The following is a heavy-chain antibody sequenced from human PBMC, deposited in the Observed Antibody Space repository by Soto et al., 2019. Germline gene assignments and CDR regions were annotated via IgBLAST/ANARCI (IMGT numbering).Heavy chain of an antibody. CDR2: IYYSGST. V-gene: IGHV4-61*01. CDR3: ARTIAARPGYFDY. D-gene: IGHD6-6*01. J-gene: IGHJ4*02. Sequence: PSETLSLTCTVSGGSVSSGSYYWSWIRQPPGKGLEWIGYIYYSGSTNYNPSLKSRVTISVDTSKNQFSLKLSSVTAADTAVYYCARTIAARPGYFDYWGQGTLVTVSS. CDR1: GGSVSSGSYY.